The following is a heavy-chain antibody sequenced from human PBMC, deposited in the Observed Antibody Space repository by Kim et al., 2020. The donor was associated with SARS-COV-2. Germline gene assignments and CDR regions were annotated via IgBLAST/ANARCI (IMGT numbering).Heavy chain of an antibody. CDR1: GFTFRSYW. J-gene: IGHJ6*02. V-gene: IGHV3-74*01. D-gene: IGHD1-7*01. CDR2: INSDGSST. CDR3: ARDLRRTYYYYGMDV. Sequence: GGSLRLSCAASGFTFRSYWMHWVRQAPGKGLVWVSRINSDGSSTSYADSVKGRFTISRDNAKNTLYLQMNSLRAEDTAVYYCARDLRRTYYYYGMDVWGQGTTVTVSS.